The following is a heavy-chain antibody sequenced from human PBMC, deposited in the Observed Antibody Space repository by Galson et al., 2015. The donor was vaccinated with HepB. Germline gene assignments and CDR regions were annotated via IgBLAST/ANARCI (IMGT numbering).Heavy chain of an antibody. J-gene: IGHJ4*02. D-gene: IGHD2-2*01. CDR3: ARGIRRPGHQPPWGFDY. CDR1: GFTFSSYD. CDR2: IGTAGDT. Sequence: SLRLSCAASGFTFSSYDMHWVRQATGKGLEWVSAIGTAGDTYYPGSVKGRFTISRENAKNSLYLQMNSLRAGDTAVYYCARGIRRPGHQPPWGFDYWGQGTLVTVSS. V-gene: IGHV3-13*01.